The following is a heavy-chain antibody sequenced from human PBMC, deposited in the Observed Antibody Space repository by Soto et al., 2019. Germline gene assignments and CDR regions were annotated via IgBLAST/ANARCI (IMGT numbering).Heavy chain of an antibody. CDR1: GFTFSSYS. J-gene: IGHJ4*02. V-gene: IGHV3-21*01. CDR3: AIDRTPRYRVAEAESFDY. CDR2: ISSSSSYI. Sequence: GGSLRLSCAASGFTFSSYSMNWVRQAPGKGLEWISSISSSSSYIYYADSVKGRFTISRDNAKNSLYLQMNSLRAEDTAVYYCAIDRTPRYRVAEAESFDYWGQGT. D-gene: IGHD6-13*01.